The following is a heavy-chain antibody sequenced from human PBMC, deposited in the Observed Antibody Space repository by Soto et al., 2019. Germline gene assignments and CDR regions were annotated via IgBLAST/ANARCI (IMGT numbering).Heavy chain of an antibody. CDR3: ARAWPRGTIIIIASDNYVMDV. CDR2: IIPLFDAA. J-gene: IGHJ6*02. CDR1: GGTFSKYA. D-gene: IGHD3-10*01. Sequence: QVQLVQSGAEVKKPGSSVKVSCKASGGTFSKYAFSWVRQAPGQGLEWMGGIIPLFDAADYAQRFQGRVRITADESTTTAYMELSSLRSDDTARYYCARAWPRGTIIIIASDNYVMDVWGQGTTVTVSS. V-gene: IGHV1-69*01.